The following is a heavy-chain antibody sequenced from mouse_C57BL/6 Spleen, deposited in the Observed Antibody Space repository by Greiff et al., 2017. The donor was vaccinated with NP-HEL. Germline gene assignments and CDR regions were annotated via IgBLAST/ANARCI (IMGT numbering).Heavy chain of an antibody. CDR3: ARTYYTNECAWFAY. CDR1: GYTFTSYW. J-gene: IGHJ3*01. CDR2: INPSSGYT. V-gene: IGHV1-7*01. Sequence: VQLQQSGAELAKPGASVKLSCKASGYTFTSYWMHWVKQRPGQGLEWIGYINPSSGYTKYNQKFKDKATLTADKSSSTAYMQLRSRKYEDSAVYYCARTYYTNECAWFAYWGQGTLVTVSA. D-gene: IGHD2-5*01.